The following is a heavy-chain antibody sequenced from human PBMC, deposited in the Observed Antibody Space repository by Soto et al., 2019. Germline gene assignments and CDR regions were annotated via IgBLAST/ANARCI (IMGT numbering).Heavy chain of an antibody. J-gene: IGHJ5*02. CDR3: ARGPRYCSTTTYFSGVTWFDP. V-gene: IGHV1-18*04. D-gene: IGHD2-2*01. Sequence: QVQLVQSGAEVKKPGASVKVSCKASGYTFTSYGISWVRQAPGQGLEWMGWISSYNGNTKYAQKVQGRLSLTTDTTTSTTYLELRSLRSDDAAVYYCARGPRYCSTTTYFSGVTWFDPWGQGPQVTVSS. CDR1: GYTFTSYG. CDR2: ISSYNGNT.